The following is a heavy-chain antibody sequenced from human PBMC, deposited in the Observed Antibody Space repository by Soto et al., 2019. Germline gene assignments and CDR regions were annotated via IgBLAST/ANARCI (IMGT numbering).Heavy chain of an antibody. CDR2: ISAYLGDA. J-gene: IGHJ6*02. D-gene: IGHD1-26*01. CDR1: GHTFFSFG. CDR3: ARSYRGYGMDV. V-gene: IGHV1-18*01. Sequence: GASVKVSCKASGHTFFSFGISWVRQAPGQGLEWMGWISAYLGDANYAQKFQGRVTITADKSTSTAYMELRSLRSDDTAVYYCARSYRGYGMDVWGQGTTVTVSS.